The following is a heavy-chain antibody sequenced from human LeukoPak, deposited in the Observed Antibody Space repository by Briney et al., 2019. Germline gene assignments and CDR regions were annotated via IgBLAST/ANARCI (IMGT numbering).Heavy chain of an antibody. Sequence: PGGSLRLSCAASGFSVSSRFMSWVRQAPGKGLEWVSVIYSGGSTYYGDSVKGRFTISRDNSKNTLYLQMNSLRAEDTAVYYCAELGITMIGGVWGKGTTVTISS. D-gene: IGHD3-10*02. V-gene: IGHV3-53*01. CDR2: IYSGGST. CDR1: GFSVSSRF. CDR3: AELGITMIGGV. J-gene: IGHJ6*04.